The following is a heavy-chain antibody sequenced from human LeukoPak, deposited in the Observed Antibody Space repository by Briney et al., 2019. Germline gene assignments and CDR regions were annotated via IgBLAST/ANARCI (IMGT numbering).Heavy chain of an antibody. CDR1: GYSFVGYG. V-gene: IGHV1-18*01. J-gene: IGHJ4*02. CDR2: FNPENGNT. CDR3: ARASGFYTGIAADFDY. Sequence: ASVKVSCKASGYSFVGYGITWVRQAPGQGLEWMGWFNPENGNTNYAQKVQGRVTMTADTSTSTSYMELRSLRSDDTAVYYCARASGFYTGIAADFDYWGQGTLVTVSS. D-gene: IGHD6-25*01.